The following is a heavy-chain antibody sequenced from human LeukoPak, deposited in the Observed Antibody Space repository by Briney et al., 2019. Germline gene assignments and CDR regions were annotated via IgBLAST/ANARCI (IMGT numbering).Heavy chain of an antibody. Sequence: PSETLSLTCAVSGGSISSGGYSWSWIRQPPGKGLEWIGYIYHSGSTYYNPSLKSRVTISVDRSKNQFSLKLSSVTAADTAVYYCARSREATIWFNWFDPWGQGTLVTVSS. J-gene: IGHJ5*02. CDR2: IYHSGST. CDR1: GGSISSGGYS. D-gene: IGHD5-12*01. V-gene: IGHV4-30-2*01. CDR3: ARSREATIWFNWFDP.